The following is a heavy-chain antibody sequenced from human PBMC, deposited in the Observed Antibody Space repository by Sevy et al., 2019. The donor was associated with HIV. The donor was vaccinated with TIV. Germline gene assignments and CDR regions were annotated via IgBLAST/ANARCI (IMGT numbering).Heavy chain of an antibody. CDR3: ARVLRGLLYFGELLIDGKNWFDP. Sequence: SETLSLTCAVSGDSINSNNWWNWVRQPPGKGLEWIGEISHNGSATYNPSIKSRVTISVDKSKNQFSLKLSSVTAADTAVYYCARVLRGLLYFGELLIDGKNWFDPWGQGTLVTVSS. J-gene: IGHJ5*02. V-gene: IGHV4-4*02. CDR1: GDSINSNNW. D-gene: IGHD3-10*01. CDR2: ISHNGSA.